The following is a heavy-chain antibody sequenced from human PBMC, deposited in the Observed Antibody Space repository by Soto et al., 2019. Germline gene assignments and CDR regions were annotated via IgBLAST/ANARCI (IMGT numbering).Heavy chain of an antibody. CDR2: IYTSGST. Sequence: SETLSLTCTVSGGSISSYYWSWIRQPAGEGLEWIGRIYTSGSTNYNPSLKSRVTMSVDTSKNQFSLKLSSVTAADTAVYYCARDRGIYYYDSSGYYSFDYWGQGTLVTVSS. J-gene: IGHJ4*02. CDR3: ARDRGIYYYDSSGYYSFDY. V-gene: IGHV4-4*07. CDR1: GGSISSYY. D-gene: IGHD3-22*01.